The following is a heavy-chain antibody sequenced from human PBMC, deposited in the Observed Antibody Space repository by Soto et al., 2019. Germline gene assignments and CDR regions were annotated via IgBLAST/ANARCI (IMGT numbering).Heavy chain of an antibody. CDR1: GFSLSTSGMC. Sequence: SGPTLVNPAQTLTLTCTFSGFSLSTSGMCVSWIRQPPGKALEWLARIDWDDDKYYSTSLKTRLTISKDTSKNQVVLTMTNMDPVDTATYYCARTTIMYSGSYLYFDYWGQGTLVTVSS. CDR2: IDWDDDK. J-gene: IGHJ4*02. CDR3: ARTTIMYSGSYLYFDY. V-gene: IGHV2-70*11. D-gene: IGHD1-26*01.